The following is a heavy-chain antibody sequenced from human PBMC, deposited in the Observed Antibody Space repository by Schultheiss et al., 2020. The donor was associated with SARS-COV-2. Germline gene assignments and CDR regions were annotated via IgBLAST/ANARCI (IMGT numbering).Heavy chain of an antibody. J-gene: IGHJ6*02. CDR3: ARDPGIAAAALYGMDV. V-gene: IGHV3-33*01. CDR2: IWYDGSNK. D-gene: IGHD6-13*01. Sequence: GGSLRLSCAASGFTFSSYAMHWVRQAPGKGLEWVAVIWYDGSNKYYADSVKGRFTISRDNSKNTLYLQMNSLRAEDTAVYYCARDPGIAAAALYGMDVWGQGTTVTVSS. CDR1: GFTFSSYA.